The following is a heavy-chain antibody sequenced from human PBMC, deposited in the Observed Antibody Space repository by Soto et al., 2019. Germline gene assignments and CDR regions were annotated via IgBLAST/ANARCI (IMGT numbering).Heavy chain of an antibody. V-gene: IGHV1-69*08. CDR2: IIPIIGET. Sequence: QVQLVQSGAEVKKPGSSVRVSCKASGTIFSIYTISWVRQAPGPGLEWMGRIIPIIGETNSAQKFQGRVKLTADKSTNTANKQRNSLVWKVTDVDYCARGLGGRIDDWGQGTTVTVSS. CDR1: GTIFSIYT. CDR3: ARGLGGRIDD. J-gene: IGHJ6*02. D-gene: IGHD3-16*01.